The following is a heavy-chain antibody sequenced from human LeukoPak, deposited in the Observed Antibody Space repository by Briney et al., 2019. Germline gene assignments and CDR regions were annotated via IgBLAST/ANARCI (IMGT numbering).Heavy chain of an antibody. CDR3: ARDLFRSSGYYDY. D-gene: IGHD3-22*01. CDR1: GYTFTGYY. J-gene: IGHJ4*02. CDR2: INPNSGGT. Sequence: ASVKVSCKASGYTFTGYYMHWVRQAPGQGLEWMGWINPNSGGTNYAQKFQGRVTMTRDTSISTAYMELSRLRSDDTAAYYCARDLFRSSGYYDYWGQGTLVTVSS. V-gene: IGHV1-2*02.